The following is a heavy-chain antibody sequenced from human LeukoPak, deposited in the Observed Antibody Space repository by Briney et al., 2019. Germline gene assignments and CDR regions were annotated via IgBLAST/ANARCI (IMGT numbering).Heavy chain of an antibody. V-gene: IGHV5-51*01. CDR1: EYIFTNYW. Sequence: GESLKISCKGSEYIFTNYWIGWVRQMPGKGLEWMGIIYPSDSDTRYSPSFQGQVTISADKSITTAYLQWSSLKASDTAVYFCARRDPGNWYLDLWGRGTLVTVSS. D-gene: IGHD3-10*01. J-gene: IGHJ2*01. CDR2: IYPSDSDT. CDR3: ARRDPGNWYLDL.